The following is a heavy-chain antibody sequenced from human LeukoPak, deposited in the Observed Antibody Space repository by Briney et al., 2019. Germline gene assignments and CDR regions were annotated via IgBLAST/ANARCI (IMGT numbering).Heavy chain of an antibody. J-gene: IGHJ4*02. V-gene: IGHV4-38-2*02. CDR3: ARGLEYYYDSSGYYTPFDY. CDR2: IYHSGST. Sequence: SETLSLTCTVSGYSISSGYYWGWIRQPPGKGLEWIGSIYHSGSTYYNPSLKSRVTISVDTSKNQFSLKLSSVTAADTAVYYCARGLEYYYDSSGYYTPFDYWGQGTLVTVSS. CDR1: GYSISSGYY. D-gene: IGHD3-22*01.